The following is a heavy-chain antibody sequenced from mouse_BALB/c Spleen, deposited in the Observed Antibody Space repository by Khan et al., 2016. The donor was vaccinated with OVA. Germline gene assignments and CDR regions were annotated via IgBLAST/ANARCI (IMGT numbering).Heavy chain of an antibody. J-gene: IGHJ2*01. D-gene: IGHD1-2*01. CDR3: ARTARIKY. CDR1: GYSITSGYG. Sequence: VQLQQSGPGLVKPSQSLSLTCTVTGYSITSGYGWNWIRQFPGNKLEWMGYISYSGSTNYNPSLKSRISITRDTSKNQFFLQLNTVTTEDTATYYCARTARIKYWGQGTTLTVSS. CDR2: ISYSGST. V-gene: IGHV3-2*02.